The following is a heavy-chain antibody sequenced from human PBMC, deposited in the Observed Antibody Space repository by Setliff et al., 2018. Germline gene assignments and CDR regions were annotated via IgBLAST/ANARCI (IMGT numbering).Heavy chain of an antibody. V-gene: IGHV3-7*03. D-gene: IGHD3-3*01. Sequence: GGSLRLSCAASGFTFSSYWMSWVRQAPGKGLEWVANIRQDGSDKYYVDSVKGRFTISRDNAKNSLSLQMNSLRAEDTAVYYCVRARTTNYDFWSGLNAFDIWGQGTMVTVSS. CDR2: IRQDGSDK. J-gene: IGHJ3*02. CDR3: VRARTTNYDFWSGLNAFDI. CDR1: GFTFSSYW.